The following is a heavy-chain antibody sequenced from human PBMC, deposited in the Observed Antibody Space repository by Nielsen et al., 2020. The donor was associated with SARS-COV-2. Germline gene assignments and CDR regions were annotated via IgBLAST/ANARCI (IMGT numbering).Heavy chain of an antibody. J-gene: IGHJ5*02. Sequence: SETLSLTCSVSGGSVTTTSHYWGWLRQPPGKGPEWIGSIYYSGATYYNPSLESRVTISKEKSENQLSLRLSSVTATDTAVYYCARHRLEYPGDDVDQWGQGTLVTVSS. CDR3: ARHRLEYPGDDVDQ. CDR2: IYYSGAT. D-gene: IGHD2-2*01. CDR1: GGSVTTTSHY. V-gene: IGHV4-39*01.